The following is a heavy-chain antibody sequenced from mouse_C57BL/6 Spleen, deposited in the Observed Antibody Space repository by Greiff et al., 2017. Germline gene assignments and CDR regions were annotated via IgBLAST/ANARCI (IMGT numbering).Heavy chain of an antibody. V-gene: IGHV1-69*01. CDR1: GYTFTSYW. CDR2: IDPSDSYT. CDR3: ARVGSGRDY. J-gene: IGHJ2*01. Sequence: QVQLQQPGAELVMPGASVKLSCKASGYTFTSYWMHWVKQRPGQGLEWIGEIDPSDSYTNYNRKFKGKSTLTVDKSSSTAYMQLSSLTSEDSAVYYCARVGSGRDYWGQVTTLTVSS.